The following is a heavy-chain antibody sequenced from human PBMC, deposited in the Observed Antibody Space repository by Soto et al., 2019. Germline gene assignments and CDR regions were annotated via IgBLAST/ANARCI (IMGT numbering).Heavy chain of an antibody. CDR2: IKQDGSEK. Sequence: GGSLRLSCAVSGFTFGSYWMSWVRQAPGKGLEWVANIKQDGSEKYYVDSVKGRFTISRDNAKNSLYLQMNSLRAEDTAVYYCARPVRGNENPKLYNYWGQGTLVTVSS. CDR3: ARPVRGNENPKLYNY. J-gene: IGHJ4*01. V-gene: IGHV3-7*01. D-gene: IGHD3-3*01. CDR1: GFTFGSYW.